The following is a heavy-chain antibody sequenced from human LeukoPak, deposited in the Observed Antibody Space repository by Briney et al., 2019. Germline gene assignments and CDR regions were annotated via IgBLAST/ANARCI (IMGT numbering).Heavy chain of an antibody. CDR2: ISYDGSNK. J-gene: IGHJ6*04. V-gene: IGHV3-30-3*01. Sequence: GRSLRLSCAASGFTFSSYAIHWVRHAPGKGLEWVGVISYDGSNKYYADSVKGQFTISRDNSKNSLYLQMNSLRAEDTAVYYCARAFNYYYYGMDVWGKGTTVTVSS. CDR1: GFTFSSYA. CDR3: ARAFNYYYYGMDV.